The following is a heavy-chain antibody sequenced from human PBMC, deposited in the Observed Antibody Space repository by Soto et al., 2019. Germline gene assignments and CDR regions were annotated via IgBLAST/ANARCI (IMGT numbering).Heavy chain of an antibody. Sequence: PGGSLRLSCAASGFTFSSYGMHWVRQAPGKGLEWVAVISYDGSNKYYADSVKGRFTISRDNSKNTLYLQMNSLRAEDTAVYYCAKDLVGSSWEDMDVWGQGTTVTVSS. V-gene: IGHV3-30*18. CDR1: GFTFSSYG. CDR3: AKDLVGSSWEDMDV. J-gene: IGHJ6*02. D-gene: IGHD6-13*01. CDR2: ISYDGSNK.